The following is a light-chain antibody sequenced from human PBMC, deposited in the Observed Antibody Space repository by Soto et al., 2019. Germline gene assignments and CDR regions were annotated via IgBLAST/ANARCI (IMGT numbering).Light chain of an antibody. CDR2: AAS. J-gene: IGKJ4*01. Sequence: DIQMTQSPSSLSASVGDRVTITCRASQDIRNDLGWYQQKPGKAPQRLISAASSLQSGVPSRFSGSGSGTDFTLTISRLQPEDFATYYCQQSYSTPLTFGGGTKVDIK. V-gene: IGKV1-39*01. CDR3: QQSYSTPLT. CDR1: QDIRND.